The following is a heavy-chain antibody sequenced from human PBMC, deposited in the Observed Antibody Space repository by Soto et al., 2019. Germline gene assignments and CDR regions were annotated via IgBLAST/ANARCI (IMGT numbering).Heavy chain of an antibody. V-gene: IGHV1-18*01. CDR1: GYTFTNYG. D-gene: IGHD6-13*01. CDR3: ARGGSTWSAEYYQH. J-gene: IGHJ1*01. CDR2: ISCYNGDT. Sequence: QVHLVQSGAEVKKPGASVKVSCKTSGYTFTNYGISWVRQAPGQRPQWMGWISCYNGDTKYAQTLQGRVTMTTDTSTSTAYLELRSLRSDDTPVYYCARGGSTWSAEYYQHWGQGTVVIVS.